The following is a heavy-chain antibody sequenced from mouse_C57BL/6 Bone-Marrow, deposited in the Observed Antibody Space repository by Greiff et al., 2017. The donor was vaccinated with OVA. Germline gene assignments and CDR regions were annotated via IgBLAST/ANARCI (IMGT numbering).Heavy chain of an antibody. V-gene: IGHV1-55*01. CDR1: GYTFTSYW. CDR3: ARRPTMVTTGYAMDY. CDR2: IYPGSGST. D-gene: IGHD2-2*01. Sequence: QVQLQQPGAELVKPGASVKMSCKASGYTFTSYWITWVKQRPGQGLEWIGDIYPGSGSTNYNEKFKSKATLTVDTSSSTAYMQLSSLTSEDSAVYYGARRPTMVTTGYAMDYWGQGTSVTVSS. J-gene: IGHJ4*01.